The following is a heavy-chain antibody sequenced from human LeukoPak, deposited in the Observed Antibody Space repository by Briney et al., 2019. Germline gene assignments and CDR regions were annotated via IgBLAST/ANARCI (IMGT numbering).Heavy chain of an antibody. V-gene: IGHV3-30*18. J-gene: IGHJ4*02. D-gene: IGHD3-10*01. CDR2: ISYDGSNE. Sequence: PGGSLRLSCAASGFTFSSYGMHWVRQAPGRGLEWVAVISYDGSNEYYADSVKGRFTISRDNSKSTVYMQMNSLRVEDTAVYYCAKEDYYGSGSYLGYWGQGTPVTVSS. CDR1: GFTFSSYG. CDR3: AKEDYYGSGSYLGY.